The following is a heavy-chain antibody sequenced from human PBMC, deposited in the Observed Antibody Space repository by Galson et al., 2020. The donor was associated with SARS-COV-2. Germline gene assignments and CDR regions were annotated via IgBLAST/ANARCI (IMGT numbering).Heavy chain of an antibody. CDR3: AREWRTFRDGYNYADFDY. CDR1: GFIFSDSY. V-gene: IGHV3-11*05. D-gene: IGHD5-12*01. CDR2: ISSRSSYT. Sequence: GPLRLSCAASGFIFSDSYMTWIRQAPGKGPEWVSSISSRSSYTNYADSVKGRFTISRDNAKKSLYLQMNSLRTEDTAVYYCAREWRTFRDGYNYADFDYWGQGILVTVSS. J-gene: IGHJ4*02.